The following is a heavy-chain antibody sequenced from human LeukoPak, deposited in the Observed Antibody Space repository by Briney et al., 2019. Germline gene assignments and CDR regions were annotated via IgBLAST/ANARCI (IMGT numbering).Heavy chain of an antibody. CDR2: ISNSGST. J-gene: IGHJ5*02. CDR1: GGSISSYF. V-gene: IGHV4-59*01. D-gene: IGHD5-24*01. Sequence: PSETLSLTCIVSGGSISSYFWSWIRQPPGKGLEWIGYISNSGSTNYNPSLKSRVTISADTSKNQFSLKLSSVTAADTAVYYRARGRDGYNFNWFDPWGQGTLVTVSS. CDR3: ARGRDGYNFNWFDP.